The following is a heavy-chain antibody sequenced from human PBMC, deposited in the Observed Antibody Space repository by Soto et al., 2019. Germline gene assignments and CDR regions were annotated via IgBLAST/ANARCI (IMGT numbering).Heavy chain of an antibody. CDR3: ARVRQGCSANNCYFDP. D-gene: IGHD1-1*01. Sequence: QVHLQESGPGLVAPSGTLSLTCTLSGGSVRAPDWWNWVRQSPDKGLEWIAEVHISGHSNYNPSLRSRVSVSIDSSKNQFYLNLNSATVAHTAIYYCARVRQGCSANNCYFDPWGQGTQVTISS. CDR1: GGSVRAPDW. J-gene: IGHJ5*01. V-gene: IGHV4-4*02. CDR2: VHISGHS.